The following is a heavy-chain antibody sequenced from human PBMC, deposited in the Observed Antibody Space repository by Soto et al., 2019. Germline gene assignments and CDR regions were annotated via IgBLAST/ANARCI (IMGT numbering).Heavy chain of an antibody. CDR3: ARVRNSFFDY. V-gene: IGHV4-31*03. Sequence: SETLSLTCTVSAGSISSGGHYWSWIRQHPGKGLEWIGNIYHSGSTYFNPSLKSRVIISVDTSKNQFSLKLSSVTAADTAVYFCARVRNSFFDYWGQGAVVTVSS. CDR1: AGSISSGGHY. D-gene: IGHD2-21*01. J-gene: IGHJ4*02. CDR2: IYHSGST.